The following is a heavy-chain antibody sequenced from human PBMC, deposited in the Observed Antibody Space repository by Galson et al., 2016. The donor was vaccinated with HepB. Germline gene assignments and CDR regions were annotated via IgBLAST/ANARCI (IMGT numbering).Heavy chain of an antibody. CDR3: LGGYYDSSAYHQGFQH. CDR1: GVSITSGNYY. J-gene: IGHJ1*01. Sequence: SETLSLTCAVSGVSITSGNYYWGWIRQPPGKPLEWIGNVYYRGGTHYNPSLKSRVTMSVEDQLSLEMTSVTVADTAVYYCLGGYYDSSAYHQGFQHWGQGTLVSVSS. V-gene: IGHV4-39*01. D-gene: IGHD3-22*01. CDR2: VYYRGGT.